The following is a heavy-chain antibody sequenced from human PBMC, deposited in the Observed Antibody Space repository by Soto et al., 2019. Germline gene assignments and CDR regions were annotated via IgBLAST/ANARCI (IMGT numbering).Heavy chain of an antibody. D-gene: IGHD1-7*01. CDR2: IYRTGST. Sequence: ASETLSLTCAVSGGSFTSNNWWTWVRQPPGQGLEWIGEIYRTGSTNYSPSLKSRVTISLDKSENQFSLKVTSLTAADTAVYYCASRDPGTSVDYWGQGTLVTAPQ. CDR1: GGSFTSNNW. V-gene: IGHV4-4*02. CDR3: ASRDPGTSVDY. J-gene: IGHJ4*02.